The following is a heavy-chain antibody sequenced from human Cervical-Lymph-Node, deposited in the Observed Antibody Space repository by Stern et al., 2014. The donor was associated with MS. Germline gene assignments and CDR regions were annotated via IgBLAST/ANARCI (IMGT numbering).Heavy chain of an antibody. D-gene: IGHD3-16*02. J-gene: IGHJ4*02. CDR1: GGTFSSYA. CDR3: ARDRLYYDYVWGSYRLDY. CDR2: IIPSFGTA. V-gene: IGHV1-69*01. Sequence: VQLVESGAEVKKPGSSVKVSCKASGGTFSSYAISWVRQAPGQGLEWMAGIIPSFGTANYAQKFQGRVTITADESTSTAYMELSSLRSEDTAVYYCARDRLYYDYVWGSYRLDYWGQGTLVTVSS.